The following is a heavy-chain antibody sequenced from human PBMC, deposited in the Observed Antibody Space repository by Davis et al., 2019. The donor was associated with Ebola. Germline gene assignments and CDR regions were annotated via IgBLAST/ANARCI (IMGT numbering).Heavy chain of an antibody. J-gene: IGHJ4*02. V-gene: IGHV3-30-3*01. CDR3: ASGDNYVWGSYDY. CDR2: ISYDGSNK. D-gene: IGHD3-16*01. Sequence: GGSLRLSCAASGFTFSSYVRHWVRQAPGKGLEWVAVISYDGSNKYYADSVKGRFTISRDNSKNTLYLQMNSLRAEDTAVYYCASGDNYVWGSYDYWGQGTLVTVSS. CDR1: GFTFSSYV.